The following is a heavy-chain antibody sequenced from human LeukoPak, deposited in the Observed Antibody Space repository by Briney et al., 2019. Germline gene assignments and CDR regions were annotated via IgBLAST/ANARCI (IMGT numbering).Heavy chain of an antibody. Sequence: ASVKVSCKASGYSFTNYGINWVRQAPGQGLEWMGWISGYNGKTNYARKFQGRVTMTTDTSTSTAYMELRSLRSDDTAVYYCARGAISGTTPSDYWGQGTLVTVSS. CDR1: GYSFTNYG. J-gene: IGHJ4*02. V-gene: IGHV1-18*01. CDR3: ARGAISGTTPSDY. D-gene: IGHD1-14*01. CDR2: ISGYNGKT.